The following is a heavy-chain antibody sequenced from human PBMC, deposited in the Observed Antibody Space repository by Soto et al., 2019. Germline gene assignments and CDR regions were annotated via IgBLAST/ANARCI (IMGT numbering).Heavy chain of an antibody. J-gene: IGHJ6*02. Sequence: SEILSLTCAVSGGYITSANWWSWVRQPPGKGLEWIGKIHDSGSTNNNPSLKSRVTISVDKSKNQVSLRLTSVTAADTAVYYCAKEGYYYMDVWGQGTTVTVSS. CDR3: AKEGYYYMDV. CDR2: IHDSGST. V-gene: IGHV4-4*02. CDR1: GGYITSANW.